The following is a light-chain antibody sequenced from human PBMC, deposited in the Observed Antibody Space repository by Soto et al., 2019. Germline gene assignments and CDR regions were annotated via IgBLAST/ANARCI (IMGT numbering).Light chain of an antibody. V-gene: IGKV3-11*01. CDR1: QSVGNN. CDR2: EAS. Sequence: EIVLTQSPATLSLSPGERATLSCRASQSVGNNLAWYQQKPGQAPGLLIYEASTRATGIPARFSGSGSGTDFTLTISSLEPEDFAVYYCQQYGGSPRTFGQGTKVEVK. CDR3: QQYGGSPRT. J-gene: IGKJ1*01.